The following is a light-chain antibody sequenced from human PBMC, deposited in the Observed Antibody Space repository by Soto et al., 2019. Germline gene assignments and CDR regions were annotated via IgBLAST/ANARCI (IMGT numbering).Light chain of an antibody. Sequence: EIVLTQSPGTLSLSTAEKALLSSKSSRSVANNYVVWYQQKPGQAPRLLIYGAASRATGIPARISGSGSGTEFTLTISSLQSEDFAVYYCQQFRNWPWTFGQGTKVDIK. V-gene: IGKV3-20*01. CDR1: RSVANNY. CDR2: GAA. J-gene: IGKJ1*01. CDR3: QQFRNWPWT.